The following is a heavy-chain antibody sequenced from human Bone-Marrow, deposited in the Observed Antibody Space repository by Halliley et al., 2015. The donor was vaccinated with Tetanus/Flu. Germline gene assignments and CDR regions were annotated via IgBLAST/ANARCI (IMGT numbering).Heavy chain of an antibody. J-gene: IGHJ4*02. V-gene: IGHV3-73*01. D-gene: IGHD3-16*01. CDR3: CTFGASGY. Sequence: RIRSKANSYATAYDVSVTGRFTISRDDSKNTAFLQMNSLEAEDTAVYYCCTFGASGYWGQGTLVTVSS. CDR2: IRSKANSYAT.